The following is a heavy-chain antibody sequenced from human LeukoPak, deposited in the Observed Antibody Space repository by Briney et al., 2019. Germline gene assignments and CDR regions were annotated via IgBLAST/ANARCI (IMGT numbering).Heavy chain of an antibody. D-gene: IGHD3-3*01. CDR3: VKDKTIFGGRFSYMDV. V-gene: IGHV3-9*01. CDR2: ITWNSGDI. J-gene: IGHJ6*03. CDR1: GFTFDDYA. Sequence: PGGSLRLSCAASGFTFDDYAMHWVRQVPGKGLEWVSGITWNSGDIGYADSVKGRFTISRENDKKSLHLQMNSLRDEDSGLYYCVKDKTIFGGRFSYMDVWGKGTTVTVSS.